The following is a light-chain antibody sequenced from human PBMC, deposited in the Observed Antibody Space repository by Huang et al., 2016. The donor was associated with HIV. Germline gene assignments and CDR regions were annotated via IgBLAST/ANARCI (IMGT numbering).Light chain of an antibody. CDR3: QQYYTTPGT. Sequence: DIVLTQSPDSLAVSLGERATINCSSSRSILYNSNNKNYLAWHQQKPGQSPKLLIYVASTRESGVPDRFSGSGSETDFTLTISSLQAEDVAVYFCQQYYTTPGTFGPGTTVHIK. CDR2: VAS. V-gene: IGKV4-1*01. J-gene: IGKJ3*01. CDR1: RSILYNSNNKNY.